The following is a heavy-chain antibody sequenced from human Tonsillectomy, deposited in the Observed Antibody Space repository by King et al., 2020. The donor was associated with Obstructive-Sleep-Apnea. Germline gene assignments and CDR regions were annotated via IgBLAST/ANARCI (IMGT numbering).Heavy chain of an antibody. CDR2: IFYDGSSK. J-gene: IGHJ5*02. V-gene: IGHV3-30*04. CDR3: ARGSCSSVTCYSGQYNWFDP. Sequence: VQLVESGGGVVQPGRYLRLSCAASGFTFSDYAMHWVRQAPGKGLEWLAVIFYDGSSKYYADSVKGRFTISRDNTNNTLYLQTNSLRAEDTAVYYCARGSCSSVTCYSGQYNWFDPWGQGTPVTVSS. D-gene: IGHD6-19*01. CDR1: GFTFSDYA.